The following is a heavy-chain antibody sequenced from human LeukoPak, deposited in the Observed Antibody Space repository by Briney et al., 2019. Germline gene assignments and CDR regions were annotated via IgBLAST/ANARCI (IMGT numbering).Heavy chain of an antibody. D-gene: IGHD5-24*01. CDR2: INPNSGGT. J-gene: IGHJ4*02. Sequence: WASVKVSCKASGYTFTGYYMHWVRQAPGQGLEWMGWINPNSGGTNYAQKFQGRVTMTRDTSISTAYMELSRLRSDDTAVYYCARRTGGWLQYYFDYWGQGTLVTVSS. CDR1: GYTFTGYY. CDR3: ARRTGGWLQYYFDY. V-gene: IGHV1-2*02.